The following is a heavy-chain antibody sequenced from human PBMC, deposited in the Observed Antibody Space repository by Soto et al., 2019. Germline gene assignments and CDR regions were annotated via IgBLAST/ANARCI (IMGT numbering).Heavy chain of an antibody. CDR2: ISTSGATR. CDR3: ARFFGSGFDY. D-gene: IGHD6-19*01. J-gene: IGHJ4*02. Sequence: EVQLVESGGGLVQPGGSLRLSCVASGFTFSTDSMNWVRQAPGKGLEWVANISTSGATRYYADSVKGRFIISRDNAKTSLYLQMDSLRNEDTAVYYCARFFGSGFDYWGQGILVTVSS. CDR1: GFTFSTDS. V-gene: IGHV3-48*02.